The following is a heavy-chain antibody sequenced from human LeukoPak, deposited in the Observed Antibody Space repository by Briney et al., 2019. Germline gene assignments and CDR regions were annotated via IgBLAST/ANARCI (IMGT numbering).Heavy chain of an antibody. D-gene: IGHD4-17*01. J-gene: IGHJ4*02. Sequence: SETLSLTCAVYGGSFSGYYWSWIRQPPGKGLEWIGEINHSGSTNYNPSLKSRVTISVDTSKNQFSLKLSSVTAADTAVYYCAKAGSTVTYAHYFDYWGQGTLVTVSS. V-gene: IGHV4-34*01. CDR2: INHSGST. CDR3: AKAGSTVTYAHYFDY. CDR1: GGSFSGYY.